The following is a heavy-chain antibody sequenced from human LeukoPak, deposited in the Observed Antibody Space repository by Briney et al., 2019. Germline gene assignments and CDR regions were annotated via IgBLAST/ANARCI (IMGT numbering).Heavy chain of an antibody. CDR3: ARGFSSGWFVF. D-gene: IGHD6-19*01. V-gene: IGHV4-61*10. CDR1: GGSISSGSYY. CDR2: INHSGSP. Sequence: PSETLSLTCTVSGGSISSGSYYWSWIRQPAGKGLEWIGEINHSGSPNYNPSLESRVTISVDTSKNHFSLKLSSVTAVDTAVYYCARGFSSGWFVFWGQGALVTVSS. J-gene: IGHJ4*02.